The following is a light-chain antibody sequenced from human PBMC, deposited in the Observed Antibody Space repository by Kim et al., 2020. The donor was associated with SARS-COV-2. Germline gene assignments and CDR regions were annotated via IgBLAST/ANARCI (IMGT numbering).Light chain of an antibody. CDR1: KVGDKY. V-gene: IGLV3-1*01. J-gene: IGLJ2*01. Sequence: SPGQTARITCSGDKVGDKYACWYQQKPGQSPLLVIYQDSKRPSGIPERFSGSNSGNTATLTISGTQAMDEADYYCQAWDSSTADVVFGGGTQLTVL. CDR3: QAWDSSTADVV. CDR2: QDS.